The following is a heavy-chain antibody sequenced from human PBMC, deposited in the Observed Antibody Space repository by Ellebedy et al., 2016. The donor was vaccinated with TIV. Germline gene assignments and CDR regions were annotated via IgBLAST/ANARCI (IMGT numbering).Heavy chain of an antibody. D-gene: IGHD4-17*01. J-gene: IGHJ5*02. CDR1: GFNFRSYW. CDR3: ARRASYGDYAVQVNPWFDP. CDR2: LRQEGDEI. V-gene: IGHV3-7*01. Sequence: GESLKISCAASGFNFRSYWMTWVRQAPGQGLEWVSXLRQEGDEIYYVESVKGRFTISRDNAKNSLFLQMNSLRVEDTAVYYCARRASYGDYAVQVNPWFDPWGQGTLVTVSS.